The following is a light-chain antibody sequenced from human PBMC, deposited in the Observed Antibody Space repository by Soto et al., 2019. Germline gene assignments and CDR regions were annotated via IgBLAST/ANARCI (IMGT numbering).Light chain of an antibody. J-gene: IGKJ4*01. CDR1: QSIDTY. CDR3: QQYDNWPLT. CDR2: AAS. Sequence: DIQMTQSPSSLSASVGDRVTIPCRASQSIDTYLNWYQQKHGKAPKLLIYAASSLQSGVPSRFSGSGSGTEGTLTISSLQSEDFVVYYGQQYDNWPLTFGGGTKVDIK. V-gene: IGKV1-39*01.